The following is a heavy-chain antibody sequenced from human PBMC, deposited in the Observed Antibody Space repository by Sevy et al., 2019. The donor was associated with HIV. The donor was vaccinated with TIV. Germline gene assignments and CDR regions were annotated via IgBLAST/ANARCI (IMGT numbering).Heavy chain of an antibody. D-gene: IGHD3-3*01. CDR3: ARDLLEWLLVPNGYLDY. CDR2: INPNSGGT. Sequence: ASVKVSCKASGYTFTGYYMHWVRQAPGQGLEWMGWINPNSGGTNYAQKFQGRVTMTRDTSISTAYMELSRLRSDDTAVYYCARDLLEWLLVPNGYLDYWGQGTLVTVSS. V-gene: IGHV1-2*02. J-gene: IGHJ4*02. CDR1: GYTFTGYY.